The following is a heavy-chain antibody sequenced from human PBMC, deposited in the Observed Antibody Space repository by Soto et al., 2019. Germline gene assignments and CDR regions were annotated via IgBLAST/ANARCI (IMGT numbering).Heavy chain of an antibody. CDR1: GDSITSYN. CDR3: ARRAVVAVTGSLDNWLDP. J-gene: IGHJ5*02. D-gene: IGHD2-21*01. V-gene: IGHV4-59*01. Sequence: QVQLQESGPGLVKPSETLSLTCTVSGDSITSYNWNWLRQPPGKALEWIGYVYSSGSTNYNPSLKGRVTISVDTSRNQFSLKVNSVTAADTAVYYCARRAVVAVTGSLDNWLDPWGQGILVTVSS. CDR2: VYSSGST.